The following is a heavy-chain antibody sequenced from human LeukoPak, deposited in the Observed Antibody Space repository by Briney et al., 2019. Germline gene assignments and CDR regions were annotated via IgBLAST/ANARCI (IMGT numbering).Heavy chain of an antibody. CDR2: IIPIFGTA. Sequence: SVKVSSKASGGTFSSYAISWVRQAPGQGLEWMGGIIPIFGTANYAQKFQGRVTITADKSTSTAYMELSSLRSEDTAVYYCARGYGDYGRFDYWGQGTLVTVSS. J-gene: IGHJ4*02. CDR3: ARGYGDYGRFDY. D-gene: IGHD4-17*01. V-gene: IGHV1-69*06. CDR1: GGTFSSYA.